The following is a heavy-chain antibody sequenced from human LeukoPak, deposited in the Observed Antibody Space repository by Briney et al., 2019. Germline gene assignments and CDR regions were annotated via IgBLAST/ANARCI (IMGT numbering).Heavy chain of an antibody. Sequence: SETLSFTCTVSGGSISSGSYYWSWIRQPPGKGLEWIGYIYYSGSTNYNPSLKSRVTISVDTSKNQFSLKLRSVTAADTAVHYCARGQQLVWGGYHYYYMDVWGKGTTVTVSS. CDR1: GGSISSGSYY. D-gene: IGHD6-13*01. J-gene: IGHJ6*03. V-gene: IGHV4-61*01. CDR3: ARGQQLVWGGYHYYYMDV. CDR2: IYYSGST.